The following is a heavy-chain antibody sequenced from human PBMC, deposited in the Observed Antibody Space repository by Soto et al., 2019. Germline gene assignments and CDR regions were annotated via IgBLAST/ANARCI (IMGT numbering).Heavy chain of an antibody. CDR3: ATQQLAYYSYGMDV. CDR1: GGSISSSSYY. D-gene: IGHD6-13*01. Sequence: SETLSLTCTVSGGSISSSSYYWGWIRQPPGKGLEWIGSIYYSGSTYYNPSLKSRVTISVDTSKNQFSLKLSSVTAADTAVYYCATQQLAYYSYGMDVWGQGTTVTVSS. V-gene: IGHV4-39*01. CDR2: IYYSGST. J-gene: IGHJ6*02.